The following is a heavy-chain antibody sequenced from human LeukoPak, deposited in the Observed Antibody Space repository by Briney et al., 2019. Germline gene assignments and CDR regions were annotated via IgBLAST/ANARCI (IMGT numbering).Heavy chain of an antibody. V-gene: IGHV1-24*01. CDR3: ATVSPAYYDFWSGYFGYHYGMDV. CDR1: GYTLTELS. D-gene: IGHD3-3*01. Sequence: GASVKVSCKVSGYTLTELSMHWVRQAPGKGLEWMGGFDPEDGETIYAQKFQGRVTMTEDTSTDTAYMELSSLRSEDTAVYYCATVSPAYYDFWSGYFGYHYGMDVWGQGTTVTVSS. CDR2: FDPEDGET. J-gene: IGHJ6*02.